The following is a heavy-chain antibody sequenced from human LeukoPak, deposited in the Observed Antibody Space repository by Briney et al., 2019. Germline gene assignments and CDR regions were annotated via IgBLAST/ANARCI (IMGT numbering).Heavy chain of an antibody. D-gene: IGHD3-10*01. CDR2: IYSGGST. CDR3: TASGLGYGSGFTLYYFDY. V-gene: IGHV3-66*01. CDR1: GFTVSSNY. J-gene: IGHJ4*02. Sequence: GGSLRLSCAASGFTVSSNYMSWVRQAPGKGLEWVSVIYSGGSTYYVDSVKGRFTISRDNSKNTLYLQMNSLKTEDTAVYYCTASGLGYGSGFTLYYFDYWGQGTLVTVSS.